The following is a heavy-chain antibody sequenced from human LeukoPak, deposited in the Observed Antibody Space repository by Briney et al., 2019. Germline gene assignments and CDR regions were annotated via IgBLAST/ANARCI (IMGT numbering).Heavy chain of an antibody. D-gene: IGHD5-24*01. CDR1: GGTFSSYA. J-gene: IGHJ5*02. V-gene: IGHV1-69*04. CDR3: AEESTDNWFDP. Sequence: SVKVSCKASGGTFSSYAISWVRQAPGQGLEWMGRIIPIFGIANYARKFQGRVTITADKSTSTAYMELSSLRSEDTAVYYCAEESTDNWFDPWGQGTLVTVSS. CDR2: IIPIFGIA.